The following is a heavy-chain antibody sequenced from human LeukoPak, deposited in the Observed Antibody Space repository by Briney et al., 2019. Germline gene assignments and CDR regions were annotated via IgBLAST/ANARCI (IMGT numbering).Heavy chain of an antibody. CDR3: AKDPPGAFDI. CDR1: GFTFSSYA. CDR2: ISYDGSNK. V-gene: IGHV3-30*04. Sequence: GRSLRLSCAASGFTFSSYAMHWVRQAPGKGLEWVAVISYDGSNKYYADSVKGRFTISRDNSKNTLYLQMNSLRAEDTAVYYCAKDPPGAFDIWGQGTMVTVSS. J-gene: IGHJ3*02.